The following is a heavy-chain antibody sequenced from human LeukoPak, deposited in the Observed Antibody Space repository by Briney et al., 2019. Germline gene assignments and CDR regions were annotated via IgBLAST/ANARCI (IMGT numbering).Heavy chain of an antibody. CDR2: IYYSGST. CDR1: GGSISSSSYY. V-gene: IGHV4-39*01. J-gene: IGHJ5*02. D-gene: IGHD4-17*01. Sequence: SETLSLTCTVSGGSISSSSYYWGWIRQPPGKGLEWIGSIYYSGSTYYNPSLKSRVTISVDTSKNQFSLKLSSVTAADTAVYYCAGDDPRSYNWFDPWGLGTLVTVSS. CDR3: AGDDPRSYNWFDP.